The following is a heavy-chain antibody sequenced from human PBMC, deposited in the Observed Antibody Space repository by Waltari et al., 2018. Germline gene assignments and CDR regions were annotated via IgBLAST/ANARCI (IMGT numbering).Heavy chain of an antibody. CDR2: IDYSGSP. Sequence: QVQLQESGPGLVKPSQTLSLTCSVSGGSINRGYYYWTWIRQNPGKGLEWIGYIDYSGSPYYNPSLTSRVTISADTSKNQFSLSLTSVTAADAAVYYCARGVDTSITFDHWGQGTLVTVSS. CDR1: GGSINRGYYY. J-gene: IGHJ4*02. V-gene: IGHV4-31*03. D-gene: IGHD5-18*01. CDR3: ARGVDTSITFDH.